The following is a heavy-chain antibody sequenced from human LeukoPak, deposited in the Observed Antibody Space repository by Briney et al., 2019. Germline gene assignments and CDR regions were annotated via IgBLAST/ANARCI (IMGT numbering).Heavy chain of an antibody. V-gene: IGHV4-38-2*01. Sequence: SETLSLTCAVSGYSISGGYYWGWIRQPPGKGLEWIATIYHSGDTYYNPSLKSRVTISVDTSKNQFSLKLNSVTAADTAVYYCARFAFDSWSGYNPPFYFDYWGQGTPATVSS. CDR2: IYHSGDT. CDR1: GYSISGGYY. J-gene: IGHJ4*02. CDR3: ARFAFDSWSGYNPPFYFDY. D-gene: IGHD3-3*01.